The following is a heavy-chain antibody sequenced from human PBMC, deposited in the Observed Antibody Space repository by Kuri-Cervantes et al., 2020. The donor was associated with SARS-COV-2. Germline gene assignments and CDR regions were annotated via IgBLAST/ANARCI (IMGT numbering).Heavy chain of an antibody. Sequence: ASVKVSCKASGYTFTGYYMHWVGQAPGQGLEWMGWINPNSGGTNYAQKFQGWVTMTRDTSISTAYMELSRLRSDDTAVYYCAREGSETGAVGMDVWGQGTTVTVSS. D-gene: IGHD1-26*01. CDR1: GYTFTGYY. CDR3: AREGSETGAVGMDV. J-gene: IGHJ6*02. CDR2: INPNSGGT. V-gene: IGHV1-2*04.